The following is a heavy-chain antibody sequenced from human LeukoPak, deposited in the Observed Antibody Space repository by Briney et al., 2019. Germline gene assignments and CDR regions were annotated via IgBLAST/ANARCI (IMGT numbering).Heavy chain of an antibody. CDR2: IYYSGST. J-gene: IGHJ4*02. Sequence: TSETLSLTCTVSGGSISSSSYYWGWIRQPLGKGLEWIGSIYYSGSTYYNPSLKSRVTISVDTSKNQFSLKLSSVTAADTAVYYCAKQPYGSGSCWGQGTLVTVSS. V-gene: IGHV4-39*01. D-gene: IGHD3-10*01. CDR3: AKQPYGSGSC. CDR1: GGSISSSSYY.